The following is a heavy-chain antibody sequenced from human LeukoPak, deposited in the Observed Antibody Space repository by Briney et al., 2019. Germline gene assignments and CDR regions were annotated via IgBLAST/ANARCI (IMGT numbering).Heavy chain of an antibody. CDR2: INHSGST. CDR1: GGSFSGYY. J-gene: IGHJ3*02. Sequence: SETLSLTCAVYGGSFSGYYWSWIRQPSGKGLEWIGEINHSGSTNYNPSLKSRVTISVDTSKNQFSLKLSSVTAADTAVYYCARAGAVAGGKNAFDIWGQGTMVTVSS. D-gene: IGHD6-19*01. CDR3: ARAGAVAGGKNAFDI. V-gene: IGHV4-34*01.